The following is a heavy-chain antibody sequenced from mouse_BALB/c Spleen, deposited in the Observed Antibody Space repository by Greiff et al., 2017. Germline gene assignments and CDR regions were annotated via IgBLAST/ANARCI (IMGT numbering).Heavy chain of an antibody. CDR3: ARFEGYDWYAMDY. V-gene: IGHV5-9-4*01. Sequence: EVQGVESGGGLVKPGGSLKLSCAASGFTFSSYAMSWVRQSPEKRLEWVAEISSGGSYTYYPDTVTGRFTISRDNAKNTLYLEMSSLRSEDTAMYYCARFEGYDWYAMDYWGQGTSVTVSS. J-gene: IGHJ4*01. D-gene: IGHD2-2*01. CDR2: ISSGGSYT. CDR1: GFTFSSYA.